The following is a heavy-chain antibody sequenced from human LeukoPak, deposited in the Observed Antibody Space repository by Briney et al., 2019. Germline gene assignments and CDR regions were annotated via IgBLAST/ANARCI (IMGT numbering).Heavy chain of an antibody. CDR2: ISAYNGNT. D-gene: IGHD3-10*01. J-gene: IGHJ6*03. CDR1: GYTFTSYG. Sequence: ASVKVSCKASGYTFTSYGISWVRQAPGQGLEWMGWISAYNGNTNYAQKLQGRVIMTTDTSTSTAYMELRSLRSDDTAVYYCARDGLGFGELSYYYMDVWGKGTTVTVSS. CDR3: ARDGLGFGELSYYYMDV. V-gene: IGHV1-18*01.